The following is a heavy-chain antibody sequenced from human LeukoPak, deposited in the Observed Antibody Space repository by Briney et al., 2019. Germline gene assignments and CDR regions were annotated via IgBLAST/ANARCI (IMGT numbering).Heavy chain of an antibody. CDR3: AKDRRHIVVVPANNAFDI. CDR1: GFIFSNAW. J-gene: IGHJ3*02. D-gene: IGHD2-2*01. V-gene: IGHV3-15*01. Sequence: PGGSLRLSCAASGFIFSNAWMSWVRQAPGKGLEWVGRIKSKTDGGTTEYAAPVKGRFTISRDNSKNTVYLQMNSLRAEDTAVYFCAKDRRHIVVVPANNAFDIWGQGTMVTVSS. CDR2: IKSKTDGGTT.